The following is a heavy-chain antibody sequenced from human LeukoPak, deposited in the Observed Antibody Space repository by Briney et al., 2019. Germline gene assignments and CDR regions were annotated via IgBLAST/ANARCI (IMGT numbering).Heavy chain of an antibody. Sequence: GGSLRLSCAASGFTFSSYWMSWVRQAPGKGLEWVANIYQDGSERYYVDSVKGRFTISRDNAKNSLYLQMNSLRAEDTAVYYCARDRAAAAGTFDYWGQGTLVTVSS. V-gene: IGHV3-7*04. J-gene: IGHJ4*02. CDR3: ARDRAAAAGTFDY. D-gene: IGHD6-13*01. CDR2: IYQDGSER. CDR1: GFTFSSYW.